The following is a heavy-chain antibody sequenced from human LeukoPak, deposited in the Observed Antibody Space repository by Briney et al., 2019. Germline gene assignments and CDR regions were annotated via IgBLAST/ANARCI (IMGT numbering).Heavy chain of an antibody. CDR3: ALDSYDSSGYPPDAFDI. V-gene: IGHV1-2*06. CDR1: GYTFTGYY. CDR2: INPNSGGT. J-gene: IGHJ3*02. D-gene: IGHD3-22*01. Sequence: ASVKVSCKASGYTFTGYYLHWVRQAPGQGLEWMGRINPNSGGTNYAQKLQGRVTMTTDTSTSTAYMELRSLRSDDTAVYYCALDSYDSSGYPPDAFDIWGQGTMVTVSS.